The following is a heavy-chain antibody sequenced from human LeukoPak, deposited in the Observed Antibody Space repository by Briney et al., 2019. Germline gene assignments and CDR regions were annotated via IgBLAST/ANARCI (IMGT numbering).Heavy chain of an antibody. D-gene: IGHD6-19*01. J-gene: IGHJ5*02. CDR3: ARSLRNQWLVLGSRGNWFDP. Sequence: GASVKVSCKASGYTFTSYGISWVRQAPGQGLEWMGWISAYNGNTNYAQKLQGRVTMTTDTSTSTAYMELRSLRSDDTAVYYCARSLRNQWLVLGSRGNWFDPWGQGTLVTVSS. CDR2: ISAYNGNT. CDR1: GYTFTSYG. V-gene: IGHV1-18*01.